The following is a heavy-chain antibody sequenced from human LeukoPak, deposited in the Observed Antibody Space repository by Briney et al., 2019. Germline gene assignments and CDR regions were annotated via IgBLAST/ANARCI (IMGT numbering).Heavy chain of an antibody. D-gene: IGHD2-15*01. J-gene: IGHJ4*02. Sequence: GGSLRLSCAASGFTFSSYAMHWVRQAPGKGQEWVAVISYDGSNKYYADSVKGRFTISRDNSKNTLYLQMNSLRAEDTAVYYCARSKEYCSGGSCYGVFDYWGQGTLVTVSS. V-gene: IGHV3-30*04. CDR2: ISYDGSNK. CDR3: ARSKEYCSGGSCYGVFDY. CDR1: GFTFSSYA.